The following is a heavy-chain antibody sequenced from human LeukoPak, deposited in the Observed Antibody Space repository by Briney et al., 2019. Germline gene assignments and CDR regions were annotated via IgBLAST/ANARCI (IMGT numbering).Heavy chain of an antibody. CDR3: AKDKEQYSSSFVYMDV. D-gene: IGHD6-6*01. V-gene: IGHV3-23*01. CDR2: ISGSGGST. CDR1: GFTFSSYS. J-gene: IGHJ6*03. Sequence: PGGSLRLSCAASGFTFSSYSMNWVRQAPGKGLEWVSAISGSGGSTYYADSVKGRFTISRDNSKNTLYLQMNSLRAEDTAVYYCAKDKEQYSSSFVYMDVWGKGTTVTVSS.